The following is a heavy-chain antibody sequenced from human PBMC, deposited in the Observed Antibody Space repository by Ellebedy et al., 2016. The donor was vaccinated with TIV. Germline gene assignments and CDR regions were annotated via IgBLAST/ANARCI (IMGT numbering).Heavy chain of an antibody. J-gene: IGHJ4*02. CDR2: IKEDGSRK. Sequence: GESLKISXAASGFTFSSYWMSWVRQAPGKGLEWVANIKEDGSRKYYVDSVKGRFTISRDNAKNSLYLQMNSLRAEDAAVYYCARDNYGDYYFDSWGQGTLLTVSS. D-gene: IGHD4-17*01. CDR1: GFTFSSYW. CDR3: ARDNYGDYYFDS. V-gene: IGHV3-7*03.